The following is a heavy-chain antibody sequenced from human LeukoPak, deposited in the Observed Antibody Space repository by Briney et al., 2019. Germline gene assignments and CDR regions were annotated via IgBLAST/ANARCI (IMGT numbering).Heavy chain of an antibody. CDR3: ARDSSGYGSSWYFDI. V-gene: IGHV4-59*01. J-gene: IGHJ2*01. CDR2: VHYSGTT. Sequence: PSETLSLTCTVSGGSITGCYWSWIRQTPGKGLEWIGYVHYSGTTSYDPSLKSRVTISADMSKNQFSLRLSSVTAADTAVYYCARDSSGYGSSWYFDIWGRGTLVTVSS. CDR1: GGSITGCY. D-gene: IGHD6-19*01.